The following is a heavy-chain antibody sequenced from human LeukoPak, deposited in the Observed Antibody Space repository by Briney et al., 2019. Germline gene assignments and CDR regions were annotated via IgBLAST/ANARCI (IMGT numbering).Heavy chain of an antibody. J-gene: IGHJ4*02. D-gene: IGHD3-22*01. CDR2: INPNSGGT. Sequence: ASVKVSCKASGYTFTGYYMHWVRQAPGQGLQWMGWINPNSGGTNYAQKFQGRVTMTRDTSISTAYMELSRLRSDDTAVYYCARAWRGFYYDSSGDRSVGYWGQGTLVTVSS. CDR3: ARAWRGFYYDSSGDRSVGY. CDR1: GYTFTGYY. V-gene: IGHV1-2*02.